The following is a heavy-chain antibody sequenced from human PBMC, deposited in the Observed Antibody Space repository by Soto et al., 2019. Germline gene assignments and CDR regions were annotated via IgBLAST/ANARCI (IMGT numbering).Heavy chain of an antibody. Sequence: SETLSLTSAVSGGSISSSNWWRWVRQPPGKGLEWIGEIYHSGSTHYNPSLKSRVTISVDKSKNQFSLKLSSVTAADTAVYYCARDRSGGIAVAGETDAFDIWGQGTMGTVSS. D-gene: IGHD6-19*01. CDR1: GGSISSSNW. V-gene: IGHV4-4*02. CDR2: IYHSGST. CDR3: ARDRSGGIAVAGETDAFDI. J-gene: IGHJ3*02.